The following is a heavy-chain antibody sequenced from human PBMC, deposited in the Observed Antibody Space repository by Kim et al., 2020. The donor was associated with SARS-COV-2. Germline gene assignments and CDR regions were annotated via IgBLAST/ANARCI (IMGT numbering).Heavy chain of an antibody. CDR3: ARARGFGELLVPATYYYYYYGMDV. Sequence: GGPLRLSCAASGFTVSSNYMSWVRQAPGKGLEWVSVIYSGGSTYYADSVKGRFTISRDNSKNTLYLQMNSLRAEDTAVYYCARARGFGELLVPATYYYYYYGMDVWGQGTTVTVSS. D-gene: IGHD3-10*01. V-gene: IGHV3-53*01. J-gene: IGHJ6*02. CDR2: IYSGGST. CDR1: GFTVSSNY.